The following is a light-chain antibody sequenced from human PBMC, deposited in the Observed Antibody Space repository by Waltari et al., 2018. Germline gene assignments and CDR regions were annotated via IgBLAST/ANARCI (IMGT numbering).Light chain of an antibody. V-gene: IGLV2-23*03. CDR1: SNAIGTYNL. CDR3: CSYAGRTTFVL. J-gene: IGLJ2*01. Sequence: QSALTQPASVSGSPGQSITISCIGTSNAIGTYNLVSWYQQHPGKAPKLIIYEGTRRPSGVSDRFSGSRSGNAASLTISGLQTEDEADYYCCSYAGRTTFVLLGGGTKLTVL. CDR2: EGT.